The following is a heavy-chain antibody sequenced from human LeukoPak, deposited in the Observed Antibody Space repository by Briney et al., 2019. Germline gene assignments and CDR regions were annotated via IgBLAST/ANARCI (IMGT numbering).Heavy chain of an antibody. CDR1: GFTFSSYA. V-gene: IGHV3-23*01. J-gene: IGHJ4*02. CDR2: ISGSGGST. D-gene: IGHD6-13*01. Sequence: GGSLRLSCAASGFTFSSYAMSWVRQAPGKGLEWVSGISGSGGSTYYADSVKGRFTISRDNSKNTLYLQMNSLRAEDTAVYYCAREYSSSWSYANNFDYWGQGTLVTVSS. CDR3: AREYSSSWSYANNFDY.